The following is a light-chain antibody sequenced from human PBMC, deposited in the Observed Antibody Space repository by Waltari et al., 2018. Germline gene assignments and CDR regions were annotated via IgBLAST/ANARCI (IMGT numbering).Light chain of an antibody. V-gene: IGKV3-20*01. CDR3: QQYDYSFT. J-gene: IGKJ4*01. Sequence: EIVLTQSPGTLSLSPGERATLSCRASQSVSSTYLARYQQKPGQAPRLLIYGTSTRATGIPDRFSGSGSGTDFTLTISRLEPEDFAVYYCQQYDYSFTFGGGTRVEIK. CDR1: QSVSSTY. CDR2: GTS.